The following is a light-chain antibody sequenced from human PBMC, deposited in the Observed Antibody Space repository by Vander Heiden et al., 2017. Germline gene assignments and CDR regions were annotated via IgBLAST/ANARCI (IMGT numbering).Light chain of an antibody. CDR2: EAS. J-gene: IGKJ1*01. CDR3: QHRCGWLPGT. Sequence: EIVLTQSPATLSLFPAAGATLPCRASQSVSSYLAWYQHKPGQAPRILIYEASNRATGVPARFSGTGSGTDFTLTISSLEPEDFAVYYCQHRCGWLPGTFGQGTKVEIK. CDR1: QSVSSY. V-gene: IGKV3-11*01.